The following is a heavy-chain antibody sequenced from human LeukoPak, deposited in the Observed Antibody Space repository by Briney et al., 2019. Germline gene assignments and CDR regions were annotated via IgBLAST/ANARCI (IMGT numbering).Heavy chain of an antibody. D-gene: IGHD6-19*01. CDR2: LYSDGRSL. V-gene: IGHV3-74*01. J-gene: IGHJ4*02. CDR3: ARGRGLGELAVASFDS. Sequence: GGSLRLSCAGSGFSFTGYWMHWVCQAPGKGLEWISRLYSDGRSLNYADSVMGRFTISRDNAKNMLYLQMNSLRAEDTAVYYCARGRGLGELAVASFDSWGQGILVTVSS. CDR1: GFSFTGYW.